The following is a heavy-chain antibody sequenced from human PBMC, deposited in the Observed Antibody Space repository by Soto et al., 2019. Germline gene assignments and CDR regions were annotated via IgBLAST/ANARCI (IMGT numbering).Heavy chain of an antibody. D-gene: IGHD1-26*01. J-gene: IGHJ5*02. CDR1: GFTFSNAW. CDR2: IRSKTDGGTA. Sequence: GGSLRLSCAASGFTFSNAWMSWVRQAPGKGLEWVGRIRSKTDGGTADYAAPVKGRFTISRDDSKDTLYLQMNSLKTEDTAVYYCKWDLEASDPWGQGTLVTVSS. CDR3: KWDLEASDP. V-gene: IGHV3-15*01.